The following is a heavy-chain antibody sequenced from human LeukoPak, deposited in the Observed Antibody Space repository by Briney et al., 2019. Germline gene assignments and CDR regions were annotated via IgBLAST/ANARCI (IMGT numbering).Heavy chain of an antibody. CDR3: ARHPFVVVPAARFDP. CDR1: GGSISSSSYY. V-gene: IGHV4-39*01. Sequence: SETLSLTCTVSGGSISSSSYYWGWIRQPPGKGLEWIGSTYYSGSTYYNPSLKSRVTISVDTSKNQFSLKLSSVTAADTAVYYCARHPFVVVPAARFDPWGQGTLVTVSS. CDR2: TYYSGST. J-gene: IGHJ5*02. D-gene: IGHD2-2*01.